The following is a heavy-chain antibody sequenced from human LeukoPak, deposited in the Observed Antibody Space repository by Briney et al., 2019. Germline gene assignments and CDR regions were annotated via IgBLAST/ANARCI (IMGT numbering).Heavy chain of an antibody. Sequence: ASVKVSCKASGYSFTNYGISWVRQAPGQGLEWMGWISAYNGNTNYTQKLQGRVSMTTDTSTSTAYMELRSLRSDDTAVYYCAREREYGDSDFDYWGQGTLVTVSS. J-gene: IGHJ4*02. D-gene: IGHD4-17*01. CDR3: AREREYGDSDFDY. CDR1: GYSFTNYG. V-gene: IGHV1-18*01. CDR2: ISAYNGNT.